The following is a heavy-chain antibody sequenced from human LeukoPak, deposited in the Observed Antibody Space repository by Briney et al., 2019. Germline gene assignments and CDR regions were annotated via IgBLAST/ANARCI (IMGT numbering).Heavy chain of an antibody. CDR1: GYTFTGYY. CDR3: ASGPPEYSSSWPRD. CDR2: INPNSGGT. V-gene: IGHV1-2*02. J-gene: IGHJ4*02. Sequence: ASVKVSCKASGYTFTGYYMHWVRQAPGQGLEWMGWINPNSGGTNYAQKFQGGVTMTRDTSISTAYMELSRLRSDDTAVYYCASGPPEYSSSWPRDWGQGTLVTVSS. D-gene: IGHD6-13*01.